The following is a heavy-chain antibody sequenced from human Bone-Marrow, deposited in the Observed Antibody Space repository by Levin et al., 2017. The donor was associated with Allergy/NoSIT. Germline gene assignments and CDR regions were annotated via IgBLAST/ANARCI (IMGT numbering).Heavy chain of an antibody. Sequence: GGSLRLSCKASGYTFTSYDINWVRQATGQGLEWMGWMNPNSGNTGYAQKFQGRVTMTRNTSISTAYMELSSLRSEDTAVYYCARGLRRLGYCSSTSCYNPRWYYYYGMDVWGQGTTVTVSS. CDR1: GYTFTSYD. CDR3: ARGLRRLGYCSSTSCYNPRWYYYYGMDV. J-gene: IGHJ6*02. V-gene: IGHV1-8*01. D-gene: IGHD2-2*02. CDR2: MNPNSGNT.